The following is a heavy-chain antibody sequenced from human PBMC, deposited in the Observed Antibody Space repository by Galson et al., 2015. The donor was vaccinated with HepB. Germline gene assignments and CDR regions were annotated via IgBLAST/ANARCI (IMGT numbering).Heavy chain of an antibody. J-gene: IGHJ4*02. CDR2: IYSGGST. V-gene: IGHV3-53*01. CDR1: GFTVSSNY. D-gene: IGHD2-2*01. Sequence: SLRLSCAASGFTVSSNYMSWVRQAPGKGLEWVSVIYSGGSTYYADSVKGRFTISRDNSKNTLYLQMNSLRAEDTAVYYCARGGGGYCSSTSCYYFDYWGQGTLVTVSS. CDR3: ARGGGGYCSSTSCYYFDY.